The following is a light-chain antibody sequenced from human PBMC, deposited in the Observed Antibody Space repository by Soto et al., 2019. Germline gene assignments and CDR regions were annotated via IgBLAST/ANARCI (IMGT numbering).Light chain of an antibody. V-gene: IGKV3-11*01. CDR2: DAS. Sequence: EIVLTQSPATLSLPPGERATLSCRASQSVSSYLAWYHQKPGQAPRLLIYDASNRATGIPARFSGSGSGTDFTLTISSLEPEDFAVYYCQQRSTWPRTFGQGTKVDIK. J-gene: IGKJ1*01. CDR3: QQRSTWPRT. CDR1: QSVSSY.